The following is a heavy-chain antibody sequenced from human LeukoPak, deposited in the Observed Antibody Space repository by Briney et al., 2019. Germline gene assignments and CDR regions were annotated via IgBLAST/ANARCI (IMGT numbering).Heavy chain of an antibody. CDR3: ARAGEMATIWDYYYYYMDV. J-gene: IGHJ6*03. Sequence: AASVKVSCKASGYTFTSYGISWVRQAPGQGLEWMGWISAYNGNTNYAQKLQGRVTMTTGTSTSTAYMELSSLRSEDTAVYYCARAGEMATIWDYYYYYMDVWGKGTTVTISS. CDR2: ISAYNGNT. D-gene: IGHD5-24*01. CDR1: GYTFTSYG. V-gene: IGHV1-18*01.